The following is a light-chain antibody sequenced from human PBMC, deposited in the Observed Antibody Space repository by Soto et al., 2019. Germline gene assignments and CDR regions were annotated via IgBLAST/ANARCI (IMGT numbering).Light chain of an antibody. CDR1: QTINNW. V-gene: IGKV1-5*01. CDR2: HAS. J-gene: IGKJ1*01. Sequence: DIQMTQSPSTLSASIGDRVTITCRASQTINNWLAWYQQKPGKAPNLLIYHASNLETGVPSRFSGSAFGTEFTLTISSLQPDDFATYYCQHYNSYLXTXGQGTKVDIK. CDR3: QHYNSYLXT.